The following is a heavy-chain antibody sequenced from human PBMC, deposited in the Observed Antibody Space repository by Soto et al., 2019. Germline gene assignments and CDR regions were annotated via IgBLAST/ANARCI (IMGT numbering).Heavy chain of an antibody. CDR2: ISYDGSNK. V-gene: IGHV3-30-3*01. D-gene: IGHD3-22*01. CDR3: ARSTMIVVFYYYYGMDV. CDR1: GFTFSSYA. Sequence: GGSLRLSCAASGFTFSSYAMHWVRQAPGKGLEWVAVISYDGSNKYYADSVKGRFTISRDNSKNTLYLQMNSLRAEDTAVYYCARSTMIVVFYYYYGMDVWGQGTTVTVSS. J-gene: IGHJ6*02.